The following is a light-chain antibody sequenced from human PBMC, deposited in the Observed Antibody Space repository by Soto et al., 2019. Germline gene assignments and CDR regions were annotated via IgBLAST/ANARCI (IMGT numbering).Light chain of an antibody. J-gene: IGKJ1*01. Sequence: LSLSTGARSTPSCMASQSINSSLAWYQQKPGQAPRLLIYDASNRATGIPARFSGSGSGTDFTLTISSLEPEDFAVYYCQHRSNWPKTFGQRTKVDIK. CDR1: QSINSS. V-gene: IGKV3-11*01. CDR2: DAS. CDR3: QHRSNWPKT.